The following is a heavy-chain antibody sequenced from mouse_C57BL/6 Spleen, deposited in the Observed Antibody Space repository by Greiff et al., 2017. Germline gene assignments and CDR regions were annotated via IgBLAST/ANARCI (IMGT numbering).Heavy chain of an antibody. CDR3: ARWFSYAMDY. CDR1: GYTFTSYW. J-gene: IGHJ4*01. Sequence: QVQLQQPGAELVRPGSSVKLSCKASGYTFTSYWMHWVKQRPIQGLEWIGNIDPSDSETHYNQKFKDKATLTVDKSSSTAYMPLSSLTSEDSAVYYCARWFSYAMDYWGQGTSVTVSS. CDR2: IDPSDSET. V-gene: IGHV1-52*01. D-gene: IGHD2-2*01.